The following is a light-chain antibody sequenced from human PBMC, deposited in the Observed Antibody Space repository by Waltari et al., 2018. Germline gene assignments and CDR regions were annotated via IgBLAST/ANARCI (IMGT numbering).Light chain of an antibody. V-gene: IGLV2-8*01. CDR3: ISYAGRNNLV. CDR2: EVS. Sequence: QSALTQPPSASASLRQSVTTSCSGTISDIVAFNYVSWYQQHPGKAPKLIIYEVSKRPSGVPYRFSGSKSGHTASLTVSGLQSEDEAQYYCISYAGRNNLVFGGGTKLTVL. CDR1: ISDIVAFNY. J-gene: IGLJ3*02.